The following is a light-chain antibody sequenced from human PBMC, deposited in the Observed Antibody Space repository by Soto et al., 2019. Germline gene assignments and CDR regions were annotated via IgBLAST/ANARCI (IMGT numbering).Light chain of an antibody. J-gene: IGKJ4*01. CDR1: QSVRSDY. Sequence: EIVLTQSPGTLSLSPGERATHSCRASQSVRSDYLAWYQQKPGQAPRLLIYGALSRATGIPDRFSGSGSGTDFTLTISRLEPEDFALYYCQQYATSPLTFGGGTKVDIK. V-gene: IGKV3-20*01. CDR3: QQYATSPLT. CDR2: GAL.